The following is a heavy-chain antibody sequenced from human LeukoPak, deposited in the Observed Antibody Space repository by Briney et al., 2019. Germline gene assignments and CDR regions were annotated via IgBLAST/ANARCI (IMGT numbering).Heavy chain of an antibody. Sequence: GGSLRLSCAASGFTFSNAWMSWVRQAPGKGLEWVGRIKSKTDSGTTDYAAPVKGRFTISRDDSKNTLYLQMNSLKTEDTAVYYCTTSDDSSGYYYADFDYWGQGTLVTVSS. V-gene: IGHV3-15*01. CDR2: IKSKTDSGTT. J-gene: IGHJ4*02. CDR3: TTSDDSSGYYYADFDY. D-gene: IGHD3-22*01. CDR1: GFTFSNAW.